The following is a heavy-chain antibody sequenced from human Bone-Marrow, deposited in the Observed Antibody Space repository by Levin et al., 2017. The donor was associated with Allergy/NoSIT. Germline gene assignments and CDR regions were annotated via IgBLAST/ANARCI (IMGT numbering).Heavy chain of an antibody. CDR2: IKKDGTET. CDR1: GFTLEDYA. CDR3: ARETNYDELTGRSSYGMDV. V-gene: IGHV3-7*01. J-gene: IGHJ6*02. D-gene: IGHD3-9*01. Sequence: GESLKISCTGSGFTLEDYAIHWVRQAPGKGLEWVASIKKDGTETYYVDSVKGRLTLSRDNAKNLLSLEMNNLRADDTGVYYCARETNYDELTGRSSYGMDVWGQGTTVIVSS.